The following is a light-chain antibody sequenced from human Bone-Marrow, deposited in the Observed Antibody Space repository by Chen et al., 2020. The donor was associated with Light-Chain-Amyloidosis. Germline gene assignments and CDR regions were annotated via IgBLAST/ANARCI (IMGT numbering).Light chain of an antibody. Sequence: DIQMTQTPSSLSASVGDRVTITCRASQTISIYVNWYQQKPGIAPKLLIFSTSTLQSGFPSRFSGIGSGTDFTLTINSLQPEDFASYYCQQSYTTPFTFGPGT. CDR2: STS. V-gene: IGKV1-39*01. CDR3: QQSYTTPFT. J-gene: IGKJ3*01. CDR1: QTISIY.